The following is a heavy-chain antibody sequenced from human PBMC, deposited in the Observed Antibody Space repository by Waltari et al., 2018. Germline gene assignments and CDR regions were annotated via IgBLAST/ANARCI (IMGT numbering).Heavy chain of an antibody. CDR1: GGTFSSYA. CDR3: MIVVVITTAAEYFQH. Sequence: QVQLVQSGAEVKKPGSSVKVSCKASGGTFSSYAISWVRQAPGQGLEWMGGIIPILGTGNYAKKCQGRVTITADESTSTAYMELSSLRSEDTAVYYCMIVVVITTAAEYFQHWGQGTLVTVSS. J-gene: IGHJ1*01. V-gene: IGHV1-69*01. CDR2: IIPILGTG. D-gene: IGHD3-22*01.